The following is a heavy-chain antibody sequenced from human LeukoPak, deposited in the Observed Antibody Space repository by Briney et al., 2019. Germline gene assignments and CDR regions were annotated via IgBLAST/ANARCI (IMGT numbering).Heavy chain of an antibody. CDR3: ARHYGSLLGATIGY. CDR2: IYYSGST. D-gene: IGHD1-26*01. J-gene: IGHJ4*02. CDR1: GGSISSSSYY. V-gene: IGHV4-39*01. Sequence: PSETLSLTCTVSGGSISSSSYYWGWIRQPPGKGLEWIGSIYYSGSTYYNPSLKSRVTISVDTSKNQFSLKLSSVTAADTAVYYCARHYGSLLGATIGYWGQGTLVTVSS.